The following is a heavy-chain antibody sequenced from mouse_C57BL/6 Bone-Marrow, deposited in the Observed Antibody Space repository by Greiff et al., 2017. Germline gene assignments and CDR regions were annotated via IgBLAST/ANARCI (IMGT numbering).Heavy chain of an antibody. V-gene: IGHV1-76*01. Sequence: VKVVESGAELVRPGASVKLSCKASGYTFTDYYINWVKQRPGQGLEWIARIYPGSGNTYYNEKFKGKATLTAEKSSSTAYMQLSSLTSEDSAVYVCARDPPNDGYYAWYFDVWGTGTTVTVSS. CDR3: ARDPPNDGYYAWYFDV. CDR2: IYPGSGNT. D-gene: IGHD2-3*01. CDR1: GYTFTDYY. J-gene: IGHJ1*03.